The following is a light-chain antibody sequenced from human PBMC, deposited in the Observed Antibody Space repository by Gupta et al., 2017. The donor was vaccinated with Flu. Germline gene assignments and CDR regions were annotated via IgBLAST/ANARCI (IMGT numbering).Light chain of an antibody. Sequence: DIVMTQSLDSLAVSLGERATINCKSSQSVLYSSDNKNYLTGFQQKPGQPPKMLIYWASTRESRVPDRFSGSGSGTHFTLTINNLQAEDVGIYYCQQYYTTPWTFGQGTKVEIK. J-gene: IGKJ1*01. CDR3: QQYYTTPWT. CDR1: QSVLYSSDNKNY. V-gene: IGKV4-1*01. CDR2: WAS.